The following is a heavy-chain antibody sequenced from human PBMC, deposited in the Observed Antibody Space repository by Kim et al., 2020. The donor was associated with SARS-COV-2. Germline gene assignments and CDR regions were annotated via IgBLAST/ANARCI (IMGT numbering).Heavy chain of an antibody. J-gene: IGHJ5*02. V-gene: IGHV3-9*01. Sequence: GGSLRLSCAASGFTFDDYAMHWVRQAPGKGLEWVSGISWNSGSIGYADSMKGRFTISRDNAKNSLYLQMNSLRAEDTALYYCAKDAYDSSGYGSWGQGTL. CDR2: ISWNSGSI. CDR1: GFTFDDYA. CDR3: AKDAYDSSGYGS. D-gene: IGHD3-22*01.